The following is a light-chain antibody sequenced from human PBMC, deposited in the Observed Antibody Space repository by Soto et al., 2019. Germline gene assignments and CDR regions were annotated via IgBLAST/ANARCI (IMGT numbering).Light chain of an antibody. V-gene: IGKV3-20*01. J-gene: IGKJ4*01. CDR1: QSVSSSY. CDR2: GAS. CDR3: HQYDSSPLT. Sequence: IVLTQSPGTLSSSPGERATLSCRASQSVSSSYLAWYQQKPGQAPRLLIYGASSRATGIPDRFSGSGSGTDFTLTISRLEPEDFAVYYCHQYDSSPLTFGGGTKVEIK.